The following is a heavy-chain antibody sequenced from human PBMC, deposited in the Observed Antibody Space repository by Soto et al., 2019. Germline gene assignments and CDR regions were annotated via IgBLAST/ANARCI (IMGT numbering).Heavy chain of an antibody. Sequence: GGSLRLSCAASGFSFSSYEMNWVRQAPGKGLEWVSYISSSGSTIYYADSVKGRFTISRDNAKNSLYLQMNSLRAEDTAVYYCARVAVGDYNYWGQGTLVTVSS. V-gene: IGHV3-48*03. CDR1: GFSFSSYE. D-gene: IGHD4-17*01. CDR2: ISSSGSTI. J-gene: IGHJ4*02. CDR3: ARVAVGDYNY.